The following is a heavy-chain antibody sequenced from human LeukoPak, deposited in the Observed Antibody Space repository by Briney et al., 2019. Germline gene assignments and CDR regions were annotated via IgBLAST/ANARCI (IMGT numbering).Heavy chain of an antibody. J-gene: IGHJ4*02. V-gene: IGHV1-18*04. D-gene: IGHD5-18*01. CDR3: ARADSYALFDY. CDR2: ISAYNGNT. CDR1: GYTFTSYY. Sequence: ASVKVSCKASGYTFTSYYMHWVRQAPGQGLEWMGWISAYNGNTNYAQKLQGRVTMTTDTSTSTAYMELRSLRSDDTAVYYCARADSYALFDYWGQGTLVTVSS.